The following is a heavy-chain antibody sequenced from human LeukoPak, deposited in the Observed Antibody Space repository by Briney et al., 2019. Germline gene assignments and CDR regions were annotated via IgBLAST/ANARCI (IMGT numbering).Heavy chain of an antibody. CDR3: AKSGVSGSSSWYVPADYYYGMDV. CDR1: GFTFSSYA. D-gene: IGHD6-13*01. J-gene: IGHJ6*02. Sequence: GGSLRLSCAASGFTFSSYAMSWVRQAPGKGLEWVSAISGSGGSTYYADSVKGRFTISRDNSKNTLYLQMNSLRAEDTAVYYCAKSGVSGSSSWYVPADYYYGMDVWGQGTTVTVSS. CDR2: ISGSGGST. V-gene: IGHV3-23*01.